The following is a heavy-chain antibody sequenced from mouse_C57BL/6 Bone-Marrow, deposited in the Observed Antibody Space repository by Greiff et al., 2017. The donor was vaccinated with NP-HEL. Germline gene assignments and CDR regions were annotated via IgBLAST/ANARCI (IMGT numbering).Heavy chain of an antibody. Sequence: VKLMESGAELARPGASVKLSCKASGYTFTSYGISWVKQRTGQGLEWIGEIYPRSGNTYYNEKFKGKATLTADKSSSTAYMELRSLTSEDSAVYFCARGITTVVALDYWGQGTTLTVSS. CDR3: ARGITTVVALDY. CDR1: GYTFTSYG. J-gene: IGHJ2*01. D-gene: IGHD1-1*01. V-gene: IGHV1-81*01. CDR2: IYPRSGNT.